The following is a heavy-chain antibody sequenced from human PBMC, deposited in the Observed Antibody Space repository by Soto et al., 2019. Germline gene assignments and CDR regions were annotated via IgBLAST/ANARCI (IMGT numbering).Heavy chain of an antibody. Sequence: GASLKISCKGSGYSFTSYWIGWVRQMPGKGLEWMGIIYPGDSDTRYSPSFQGQVTISADKSISTAYLQWSSLKASDTAMYYCALHYDSSGYYYPMDYWGQGTLVTVSS. CDR3: ALHYDSSGYYYPMDY. D-gene: IGHD3-22*01. CDR2: IYPGDSDT. J-gene: IGHJ4*02. CDR1: GYSFTSYW. V-gene: IGHV5-51*01.